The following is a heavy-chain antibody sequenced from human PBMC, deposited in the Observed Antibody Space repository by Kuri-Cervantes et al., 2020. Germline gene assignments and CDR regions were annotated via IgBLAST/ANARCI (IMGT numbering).Heavy chain of an antibody. CDR2: ISSSSSTI. Sequence: LSLTCAASGFTFSSYSMNWVRQAPGKGLEWVSYISSSSSTIYYADSVKGRFTISRDNAKNSLYLQMNSLRAEDTAVYYCAREPDIVVVPAAISVGYYYYMDVWGKGTTVTVSS. CDR3: AREPDIVVVPAAISVGYYYYMDV. CDR1: GFTFSSYS. V-gene: IGHV3-48*01. J-gene: IGHJ6*03. D-gene: IGHD2-2*02.